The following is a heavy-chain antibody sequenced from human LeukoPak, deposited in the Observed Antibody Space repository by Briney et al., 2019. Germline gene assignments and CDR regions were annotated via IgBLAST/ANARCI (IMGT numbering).Heavy chain of an antibody. CDR3: ARDGRSGSNPSWFDP. D-gene: IGHD1-26*01. J-gene: IGHJ5*02. Sequence: ASVKVSCKASGYTFTSYFMHWVRQAPGQGLEWMGLINPRGGSTRYAQKFQGRVTMTRDTSTSTVYMELSSLRSEDTAMYYCARDGRSGSNPSWFDPWGQGTLVTASS. CDR2: INPRGGST. CDR1: GYTFTSYF. V-gene: IGHV1-46*01.